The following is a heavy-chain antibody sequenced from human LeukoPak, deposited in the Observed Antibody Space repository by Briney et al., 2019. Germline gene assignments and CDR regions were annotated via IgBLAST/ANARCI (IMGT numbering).Heavy chain of an antibody. V-gene: IGHV3-49*04. Sequence: GGSLRLSCTASGFTFGDYAMSWVRQAPGKGLEWVGFIRSKAYGGTTEYAASVKGRFTISRDDSKSIAYLQMNSLKTEDTAVYYCTRASHRIYCSGGSCYSDYFDYWGQGTLVTVSS. CDR3: TRASHRIYCSGGSCYSDYFDY. CDR2: IRSKAYGGTT. J-gene: IGHJ4*02. CDR1: GFTFGDYA. D-gene: IGHD2-15*01.